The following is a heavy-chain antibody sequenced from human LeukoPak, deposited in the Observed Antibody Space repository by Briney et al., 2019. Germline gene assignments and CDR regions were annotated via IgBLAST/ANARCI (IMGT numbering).Heavy chain of an antibody. V-gene: IGHV4-30-2*01. CDR2: IYHSGST. CDR3: ARDRWELPPDY. CDR1: GFTFSSYS. J-gene: IGHJ4*02. Sequence: LRLSCAASGFTFSSYSMNWIRQPPGKGLEWIGYIYHSGSTYYNPSLKSRVTISVDRSKNQFSLKLSSVTAADTAVYYCARDRWELPPDYWGQGTLVTVSS. D-gene: IGHD1-26*01.